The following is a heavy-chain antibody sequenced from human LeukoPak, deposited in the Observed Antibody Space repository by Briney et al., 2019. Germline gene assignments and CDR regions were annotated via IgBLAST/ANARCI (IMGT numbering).Heavy chain of an antibody. V-gene: IGHV3-33*01. CDR1: GFPFSSYV. J-gene: IGHJ4*02. Sequence: PGRSLRLSCAASGFPFSSYVMHWLRQAPGKGLECVAVIWFDGGKIYYADSVKGRFTISRDNSKNTLYLQMNSLRAEDTAVYHCVRDFTNIRGGGYFDNWGQGTLVTVSS. CDR2: IWFDGGKI. CDR3: VRDFTNIRGGGYFDN. D-gene: IGHD2/OR15-2a*01.